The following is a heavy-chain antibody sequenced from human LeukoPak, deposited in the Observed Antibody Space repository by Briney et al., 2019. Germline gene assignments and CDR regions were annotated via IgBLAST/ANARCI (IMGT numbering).Heavy chain of an antibody. CDR2: IYHSGST. V-gene: IGHV4-30-2*01. CDR3: ARGQDIVVVPAAIRWFDP. Sequence: SQTLSLTCAVSGGSISSGGYSWSWIRQPPGKGLEWIGYIYHSGSTYYNPSLKSRVTISVDRSKNQFSLKLSSVTAADTAVYYCARGQDIVVVPAAIRWFDPWGQGTLVTVSS. CDR1: GGSISSGGYS. J-gene: IGHJ5*02. D-gene: IGHD2-2*02.